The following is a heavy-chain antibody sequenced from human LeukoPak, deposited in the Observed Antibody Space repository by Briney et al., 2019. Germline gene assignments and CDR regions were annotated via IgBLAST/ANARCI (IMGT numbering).Heavy chain of an antibody. D-gene: IGHD3-10*01. CDR3: ARLLDSMVRGVIYY. Sequence: GESLKFSCQASGYSFTSYWSGWVRQMHGKGLEWMGIIYPASSDPRYTPSFQGQISISADKSISTAYLQWSSLKASDAAMYYCARLLDSMVRGVIYYWGQGTLVTVSS. CDR2: IYPASSDP. CDR1: GYSFTSYW. V-gene: IGHV5-51*02. J-gene: IGHJ4*02.